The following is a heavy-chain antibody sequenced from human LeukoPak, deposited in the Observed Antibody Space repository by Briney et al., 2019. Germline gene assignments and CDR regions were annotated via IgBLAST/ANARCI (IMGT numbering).Heavy chain of an antibody. CDR3: ANGAHPDSSHYYFDY. J-gene: IGHJ4*02. D-gene: IGHD2-2*01. CDR1: GFTFSSYA. Sequence: GGPLRLSCAASGFTFSSYAMSWVRQAPGKGLEWVSAISGSGGSTYYADSVKGRFTISRDNSKNTASLQMNSLRGEDTAVYYCANGAHPDSSHYYFDYWGQGALVTVSS. CDR2: ISGSGGST. V-gene: IGHV3-23*01.